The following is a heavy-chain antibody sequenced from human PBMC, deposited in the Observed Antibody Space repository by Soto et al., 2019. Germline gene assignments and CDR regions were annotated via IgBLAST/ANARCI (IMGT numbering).Heavy chain of an antibody. J-gene: IGHJ4*02. CDR2: INPTSEYT. D-gene: IGHD2-15*01. CDR3: ASKVPSWYSSD. V-gene: IGHV1-8*01. CDR1: GYTFTSYD. Sequence: ASVKVSCKASGYTFTSYDINWVRQAPGQGLEWVGWINPTSEYTAHAQKFHGRVTLTREISTATAYMELSSLTSEDTAVYFCASKVPSWYSSDWGPGTPVTVSS.